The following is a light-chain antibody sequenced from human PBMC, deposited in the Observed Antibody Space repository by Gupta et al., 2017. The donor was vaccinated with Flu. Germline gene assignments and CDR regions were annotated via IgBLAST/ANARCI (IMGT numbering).Light chain of an antibody. CDR3: AAWDDSLSGQV. V-gene: IGLV1-47*01. J-gene: IGLJ2*01. Sequence: QSLLPQPPSASVTHGPRVTISCSGSSSNIGSTYVYWYQQLPGTAPKLLIYRNNQRPPGVPDRFSGSKYGTSAALPISGLRPEDEADYYCAAWDDSLSGQVFGGGTKLTVL. CDR2: RNN. CDR1: SSNIGSTY.